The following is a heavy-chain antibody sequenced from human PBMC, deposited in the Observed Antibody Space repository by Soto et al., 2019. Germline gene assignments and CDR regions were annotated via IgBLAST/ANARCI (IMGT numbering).Heavy chain of an antibody. J-gene: IGHJ4*02. V-gene: IGHV2-70*12. CDR3: AHYAAVAAAGTY. Sequence: SGPTLVNPTQTLTLTCTFSGFSLSTSGMCVSWIRQPPGKALEWLARINWDDHKYYSTSLKTRLTISRDTSKNQVVLTMTNMDPVDTATYYCAHYAAVAAAGTYWGQGTLVTVSS. CDR1: GFSLSTSGMC. D-gene: IGHD6-13*01. CDR2: INWDDHK.